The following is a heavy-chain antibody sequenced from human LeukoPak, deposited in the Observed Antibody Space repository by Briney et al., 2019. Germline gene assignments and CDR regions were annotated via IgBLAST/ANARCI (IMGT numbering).Heavy chain of an antibody. D-gene: IGHD2-2*01. V-gene: IGHV3-49*04. CDR3: TRVSLYCSTSTCYGSSAIFYYYMDA. CDR2: ISAKTCGGAS. Sequence: GRTLRLSCTASGFTFGDHAMSWVRQAPGKGLEWLSLISAKTCGGASEYAASVKTSFAISRDDSKSIAYLQMDSLTTEDKAAYYCTRVSLYCSTSTCYGSSAIFYYYMDAWGKGTMVTVSS. CDR1: GFTFGDHA. J-gene: IGHJ6*03.